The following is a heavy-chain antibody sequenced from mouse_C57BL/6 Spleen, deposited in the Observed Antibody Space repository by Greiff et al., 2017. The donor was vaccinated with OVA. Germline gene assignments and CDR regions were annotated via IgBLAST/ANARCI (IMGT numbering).Heavy chain of an antibody. CDR3: ARRGLGYYFDY. V-gene: IGHV1-69*01. D-gene: IGHD4-1*01. J-gene: IGHJ2*01. Sequence: VQLQQSGAELVMPGASVKLSCKASGYTFTSYWMHWVKQRPGQGLEWIGEIDPSDSYTNYNQKFKGKSTLTVDKSSSTAYMQLSSLTSEDSAVYYCARRGLGYYFDYWGQGTTLTVSS. CDR2: IDPSDSYT. CDR1: GYTFTSYW.